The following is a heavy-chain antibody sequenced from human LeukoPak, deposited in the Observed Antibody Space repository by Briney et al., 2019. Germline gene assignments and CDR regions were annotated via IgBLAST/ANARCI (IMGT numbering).Heavy chain of an antibody. CDR1: GDSVSSNSVT. D-gene: IGHD2-2*01. CDR2: TYYRSTWYN. Sequence: SQTLSLTRAISGDSVSSNSVTWNWIRQSPSRGLEWLGRTYYRSTWYNDYAVSVRGRITVNPDTSKNQFSLHLDSVTPEDTAVYYCARRLTQYDCFDPWGQGILVTVSS. J-gene: IGHJ5*02. CDR3: ARRLTQYDCFDP. V-gene: IGHV6-1*01.